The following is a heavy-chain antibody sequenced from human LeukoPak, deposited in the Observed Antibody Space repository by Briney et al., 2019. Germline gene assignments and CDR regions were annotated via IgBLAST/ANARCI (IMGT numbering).Heavy chain of an antibody. CDR3: AREGVTMVRGVIITRTMDV. Sequence: PGGSLRLSCAASGFTFSSYSMNWVRQAPGKGLEWVSSISSSSSYIYYADSVKGRFTISRDNAKNSLYLQMNSLRAEDTAVYYGAREGVTMVRGVIITRTMDVWGKGTTVTVSS. CDR1: GFTFSSYS. J-gene: IGHJ6*03. V-gene: IGHV3-21*01. CDR2: ISSSSSYI. D-gene: IGHD3-10*01.